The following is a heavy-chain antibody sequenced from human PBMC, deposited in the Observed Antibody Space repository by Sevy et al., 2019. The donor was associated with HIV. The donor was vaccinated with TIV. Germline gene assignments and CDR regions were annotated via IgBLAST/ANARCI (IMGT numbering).Heavy chain of an antibody. Sequence: GGSLRLSCAASGFTLSKYWMSWVRQAPGKGLEWVANIQEDGSGKYYVNAVKGRFTISRDNAKNSLYLQMNSLRAEDTAVYYCATDPFSVTSSNDYMDVWCKGTTVTVSS. CDR1: GFTLSKYW. D-gene: IGHD4-17*01. V-gene: IGHV3-7*01. J-gene: IGHJ6*03. CDR3: ATDPFSVTSSNDYMDV. CDR2: IQEDGSGK.